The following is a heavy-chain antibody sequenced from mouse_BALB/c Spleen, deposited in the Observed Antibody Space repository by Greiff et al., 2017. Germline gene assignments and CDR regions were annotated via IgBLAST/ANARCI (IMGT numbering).Heavy chain of an antibody. J-gene: IGHJ1*01. V-gene: IGHV1-14*01. Sequence: VQLQQSGPELVKPGASVKMSCKASGYTFTSYVMHWVKQKPGQGLEWIGYINPYNDGTKYNEKFKGKATLTSDKSSSTAYMELSSLTSEDSAVYYCARGDGYYGDWYFDVWGAGTTVTVSS. CDR2: INPYNDGT. CDR3: ARGDGYYGDWYFDV. CDR1: GYTFTSYV. D-gene: IGHD2-3*01.